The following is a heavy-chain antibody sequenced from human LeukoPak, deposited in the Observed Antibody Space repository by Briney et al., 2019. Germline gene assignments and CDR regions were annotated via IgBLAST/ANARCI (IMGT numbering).Heavy chain of an antibody. CDR3: ARDLYYYMDV. CDR1: GFTVSSNY. J-gene: IGHJ6*03. CDR2: IYSGGST. Sequence: PGGSLRLSCAASGFTVSSNYMSWVRQAPGKGLEWVSIIYSGGSTYYADSVKGRFTISRDNSKNTLYLQMNSLRAEDTAVYYCARDLYYYMDVWGKGTTVTVSS. V-gene: IGHV3-53*01.